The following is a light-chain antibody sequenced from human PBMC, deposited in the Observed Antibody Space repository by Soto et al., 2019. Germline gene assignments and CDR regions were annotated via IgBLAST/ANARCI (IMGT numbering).Light chain of an antibody. CDR2: KAS. J-gene: IGKJ2*01. Sequence: DIPMTQSPSTLSASVGDRVTITCRASQSISNLLAWYQQKPGKAPKLLIYKASSLESGVPYRFSGSGSGTEFTLTISSLQPDYFATYYCQQYSSYLYTFDQGTKLEIK. CDR1: QSISNL. CDR3: QQYSSYLYT. V-gene: IGKV1-5*03.